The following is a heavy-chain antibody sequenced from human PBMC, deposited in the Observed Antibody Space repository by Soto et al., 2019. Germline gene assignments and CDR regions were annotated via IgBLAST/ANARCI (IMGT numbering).Heavy chain of an antibody. Sequence: GASVKVSCKASGGTFSSYAISWVRQAPGQGLEWMGGIIPIFGTANYAQKFQGRVTITADESTSTAYMELSSLRSEDTAVYYCARGGVMGSSYYYYGMDVWGQGTTVTVSS. D-gene: IGHD3-16*01. CDR1: GGTFSSYA. CDR3: ARGGVMGSSYYYYGMDV. V-gene: IGHV1-69*13. J-gene: IGHJ6*02. CDR2: IIPIFGTA.